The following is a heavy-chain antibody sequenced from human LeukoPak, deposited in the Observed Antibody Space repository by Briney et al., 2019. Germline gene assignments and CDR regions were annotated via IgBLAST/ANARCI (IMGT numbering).Heavy chain of an antibody. J-gene: IGHJ4*02. V-gene: IGHV3-9*03. CDR2: ITWNSGSI. CDR3: AKDIGSTGWYYFDH. Sequence: GGSLRLSCAASRSTFHDYAMLWVRQAPGKGLEWVSGITWNSGSIGYADSVKGRFTISSDNAKNSLYLQMNSLRAEDMALYYCAKDIGSTGWYYFDHWGQGTLVTVSS. D-gene: IGHD2-2*01. CDR1: RSTFHDYA.